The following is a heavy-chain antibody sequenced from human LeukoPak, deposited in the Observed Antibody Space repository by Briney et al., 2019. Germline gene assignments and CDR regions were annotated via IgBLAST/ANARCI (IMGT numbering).Heavy chain of an antibody. V-gene: IGHV4-59*01. Sequence: SETLSLTCTVSGGSISSYYWSWIRQPPGKGLEWIGYIYYSGSTNYNPSLKSRVTISVDTSKNQFSLKLSSVTAADTAVYYCARVSPLGRYYYGMDVWGQGTTVTVSS. D-gene: IGHD3-10*01. J-gene: IGHJ6*02. CDR2: IYYSGST. CDR3: ARVSPLGRYYYGMDV. CDR1: GGSISSYY.